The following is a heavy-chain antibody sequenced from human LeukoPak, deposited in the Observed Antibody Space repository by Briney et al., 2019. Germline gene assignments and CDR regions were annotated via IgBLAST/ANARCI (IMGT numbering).Heavy chain of an antibody. D-gene: IGHD3-10*01. V-gene: IGHV1-46*01. CDR2: TIPSDGST. J-gene: IGHJ4*02. CDR1: GYSFTRYF. CDR3: ARGKVVTMVRGVIITYFDY. Sequence: ASVKVSCKASGYSFTRYFIHWVRQAPGQGLEWMGITIPSDGSTSYAQKFQGRVTMTRDMSTSTVYMELSSLRSEDTAVYYCARGKVVTMVRGVIITYFDYWGQGTLVTVSS.